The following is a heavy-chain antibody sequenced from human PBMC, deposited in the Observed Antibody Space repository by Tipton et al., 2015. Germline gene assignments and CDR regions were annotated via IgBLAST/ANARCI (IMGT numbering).Heavy chain of an antibody. CDR1: GGSINSGDYY. D-gene: IGHD3-22*01. V-gene: IGHV4-30-4*01. CDR2: IYYRGTT. Sequence: TLSLTCTDSGGSINSGDYYWSWIRQPPGKGLEWIGYIYYRGTTDYNPSLRSRITVSLDTSNNQVSLRLSSVTAADTAVFFCASLPYQYDSNGHYHFDFWGQGTLVTVSS. CDR3: ASLPYQYDSNGHYHFDF. J-gene: IGHJ4*02.